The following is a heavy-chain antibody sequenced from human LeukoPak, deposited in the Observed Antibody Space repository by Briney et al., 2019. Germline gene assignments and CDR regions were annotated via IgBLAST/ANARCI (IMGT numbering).Heavy chain of an antibody. CDR3: ARTIFGVVGLDY. J-gene: IGHJ4*02. V-gene: IGHV3-23*01. Sequence: GGSLRLSCAASGFTFSSYVMSWVRQAPGKGLEWVSGISAPGGSTYYADSVKGRFTISRDNSKNTLYLQMNSLRAEDTAVYYCARTIFGVVGLDYWGQGTLVTVSS. CDR2: ISAPGGST. CDR1: GFTFSSYV. D-gene: IGHD3-3*01.